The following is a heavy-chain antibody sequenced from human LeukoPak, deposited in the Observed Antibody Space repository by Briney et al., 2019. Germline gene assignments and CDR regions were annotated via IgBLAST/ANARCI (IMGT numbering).Heavy chain of an antibody. CDR2: TYYRSTWYN. V-gene: IGHV6-1*01. D-gene: IGHD2-2*01. CDR3: ARRLTQYDCFDP. CDR1: GDSVSSNSVT. Sequence: SQTLALTCAISGDSVSSNSVTWNWIRQSPSRGLEWLGRTYYRSTWYNDYAVSVRGRITVNPDTSKNQFSLHLNSVTPEDTAVYYCARRLTQYDCFDPWGQGILVTVSS. J-gene: IGHJ5*02.